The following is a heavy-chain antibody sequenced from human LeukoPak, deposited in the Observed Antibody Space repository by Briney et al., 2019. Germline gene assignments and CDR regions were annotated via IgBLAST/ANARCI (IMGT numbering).Heavy chain of an antibody. V-gene: IGHV3-7*01. CDR3: AREVVIAVASYYYYMDV. D-gene: IGHD2-21*01. CDR2: IKEDGSEE. CDR1: GFKFSDFW. J-gene: IGHJ6*03. Sequence: GGSLRLSCAASGFKFSDFWMTWVRQTPGKGLEWVANIKEDGSEEYHVDSVKGRFTISRDNAKNSLYLQMNSLRAEDTAVYYCAREVVIAVASYYYYMDVWGKGTTVTVSS.